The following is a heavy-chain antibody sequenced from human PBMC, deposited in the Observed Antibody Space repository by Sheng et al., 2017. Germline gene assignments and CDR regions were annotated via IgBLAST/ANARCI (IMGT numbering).Heavy chain of an antibody. CDR3: ARDPSYCGGDCYYFDY. Sequence: QLRLQESGPGLVTPSETLSLTCTVSGGSIDSRSYYWGWIRQPPGNGLEWIGSIYSSGGTNYNPSLKTRVTISVDTSKNQFSLRLTSVTAADTAVYYCARDPSYCGGDCYYFDYWGQGTLVTVSS. D-gene: IGHD2-21*02. CDR1: GGSIDSRSYY. CDR2: IYSSGGT. J-gene: IGHJ4*02. V-gene: IGHV4-39*07.